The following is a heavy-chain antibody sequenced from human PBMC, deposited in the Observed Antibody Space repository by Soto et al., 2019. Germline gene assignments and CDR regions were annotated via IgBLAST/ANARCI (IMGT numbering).Heavy chain of an antibody. D-gene: IGHD6-13*01. V-gene: IGHV1-18*01. CDR2: ISAYNGNT. CDR1: GYTFTSYG. CDR3: ARDAAAGLNDY. Sequence: QVQLVQSGAEVKKPGASVKVSCKASGYTFTSYGISWVRQAPGQGLEWMGWISAYNGNTKYVQKFQGRVTMTKDTSTSTAYMELRSPRSDDTAVYYCARDAAAGLNDYWGQGTLVTVSS. J-gene: IGHJ4*02.